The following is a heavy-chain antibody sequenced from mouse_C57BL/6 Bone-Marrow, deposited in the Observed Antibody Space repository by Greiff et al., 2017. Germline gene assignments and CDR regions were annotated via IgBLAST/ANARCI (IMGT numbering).Heavy chain of an antibody. V-gene: IGHV1-47*01. CDR2: FHPYNDDT. J-gene: IGHJ2*01. CDR1: GYTFTTYP. CDR3: ARSSTFFYYFDC. D-gene: IGHD5-1*01. Sequence: QVQLQQSGAELVKPGASVKMSCKASGYTFTTYPIEWMKQNHGKSLEWIGNFHPYNDDTKYNEKFKGKATLTVEKSSNTVYLELSRLTSADSAVYYCARSSTFFYYFDCWGQGTTLTVSS.